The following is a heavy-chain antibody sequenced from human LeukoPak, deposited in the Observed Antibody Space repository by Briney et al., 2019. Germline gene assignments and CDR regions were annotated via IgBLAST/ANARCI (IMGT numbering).Heavy chain of an antibody. CDR2: ISAYNGNT. CDR1: GYTFTSYG. J-gene: IGHJ5*02. V-gene: IGHV1-18*01. Sequence: GASVKVSCKASGYTFTSYGISWVRQAPGQGLEWMGWISAYNGNTNYAQKLQGRVTMTTDTSTSTAYMELRSLRSEDTAVYYCARMSAAGTKDWFDPWGQGTLVTVSS. D-gene: IGHD6-13*01. CDR3: ARMSAAGTKDWFDP.